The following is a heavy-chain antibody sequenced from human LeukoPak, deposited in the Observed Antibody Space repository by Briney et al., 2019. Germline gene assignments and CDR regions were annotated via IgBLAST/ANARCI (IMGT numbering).Heavy chain of an antibody. CDR1: GYIFTSYY. V-gene: IGHV1-46*01. J-gene: IGHJ4*02. Sequence: GASVKVSCKASGYIFTSYYMHWVRQAPGQGLEWMGIINPSGGSTTYAQKFQGRVTMTRDTSISTAYMELSRLRSDDTAVYYCARDYYDSSGYRDYWGQGTLVSVSS. D-gene: IGHD3-22*01. CDR2: INPSGGST. CDR3: ARDYYDSSGYRDY.